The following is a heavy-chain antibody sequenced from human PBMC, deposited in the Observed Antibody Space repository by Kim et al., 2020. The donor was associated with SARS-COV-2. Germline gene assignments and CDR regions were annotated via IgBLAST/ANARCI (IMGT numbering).Heavy chain of an antibody. J-gene: IGHJ2*01. CDR1: GGSISSYY. CDR2: IYYSGST. D-gene: IGHD2-15*01. CDR3: ARSGGSIFWYFDL. V-gene: IGHV4-59*01. Sequence: SETLSLTCTVSGGSISSYYWSWIRQPPGKGLEWIGYIYYSGSTNYNPSLKSRVTISVDTSKNQFSLKLSSVTAADTAMYYCARSGGSIFWYFDLWGRGTLVTVSS.